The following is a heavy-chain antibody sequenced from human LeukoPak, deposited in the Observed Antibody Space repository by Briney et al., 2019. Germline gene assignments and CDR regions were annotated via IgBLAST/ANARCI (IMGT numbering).Heavy chain of an antibody. V-gene: IGHV3-23*01. CDR3: AKDLRAAHYYDCSGDHCH. J-gene: IGHJ4*02. Sequence: GGSLRLSCAASGFTFSSYAMSWVRQAPGKGLEWVSAISGSGGSTYYADSVKGRFTISRDNSKNTLYLQMNSLRAEDTAVYYCAKDLRAAHYYDCSGDHCHWGQGTLVTVSS. CDR1: GFTFSSYA. D-gene: IGHD3-22*01. CDR2: ISGSGGST.